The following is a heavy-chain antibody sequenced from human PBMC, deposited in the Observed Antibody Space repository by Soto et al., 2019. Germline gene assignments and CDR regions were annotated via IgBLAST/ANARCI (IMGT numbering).Heavy chain of an antibody. CDR2: IKSKPDGGTT. CDR1: GFTFSNAW. D-gene: IGHD2-15*01. V-gene: IGHV3-15*07. Sequence: EVQLVESGGGLVKPGGSLRLSCAASGFTFSNAWMNWVRQAPGKGLEWVGRIKSKPDGGTTDYAAPVKGRFTISREYLTDMLFLQMISLKTEDTAVYYCTTLGYCSGGTYYSLDYWGQGTLVTVSS. CDR3: TTLGYCSGGTYYSLDY. J-gene: IGHJ4*02.